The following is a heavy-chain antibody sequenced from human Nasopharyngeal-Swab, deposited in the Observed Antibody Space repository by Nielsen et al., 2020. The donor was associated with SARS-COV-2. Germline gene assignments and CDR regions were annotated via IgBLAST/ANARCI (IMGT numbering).Heavy chain of an antibody. J-gene: IGHJ6*02. Sequence: GGSLRLPCAASGFTFSSYAMSWVRQAPGKGLEWVSIISGSGDTTYYADSVNDRFTISRDNSKNTLYLQMNSLRVEDTALYYCAKAPYLRGLDVWGQGTTVTVSS. V-gene: IGHV3-23*01. CDR1: GFTFSSYA. CDR2: ISGSGDTT. D-gene: IGHD2-21*01. CDR3: AKAPYLRGLDV.